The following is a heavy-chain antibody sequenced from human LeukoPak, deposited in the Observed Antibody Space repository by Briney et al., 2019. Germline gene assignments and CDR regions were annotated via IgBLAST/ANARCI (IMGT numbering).Heavy chain of an antibody. J-gene: IGHJ3*02. Sequence: SETLSLTCTVSGGSISGYYWNWIRQPPGKGLEWIGYIYHSGSTYYNPSLKSRVTISVDRSKNQFSLKLSSVTAADTAVYYCARVFGGSYYLSLGAYDIWGQGTMVTVSS. CDR1: GGSISGYY. D-gene: IGHD1-26*01. CDR3: ARVFGGSYYLSLGAYDI. V-gene: IGHV4-59*12. CDR2: IYHSGST.